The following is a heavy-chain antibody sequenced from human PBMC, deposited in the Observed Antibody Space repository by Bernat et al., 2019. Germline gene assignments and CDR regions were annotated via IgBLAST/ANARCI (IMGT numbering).Heavy chain of an antibody. D-gene: IGHD2-21*02. CDR3: AKPEGVTGVGDAFDI. J-gene: IGHJ3*02. CDR1: GFTFSSYG. V-gene: IGHV3-30*18. Sequence: QVQLVESGGGVVQPGRSLRLSCAASGFTFSSYGMHWVRQAPGKGLEWVAVISYDGSNKYYADSVKGRFTISRDNSKNTLYLQMNSLRADDTAVYYCAKPEGVTGVGDAFDIWGQGTMVTVSS. CDR2: ISYDGSNK.